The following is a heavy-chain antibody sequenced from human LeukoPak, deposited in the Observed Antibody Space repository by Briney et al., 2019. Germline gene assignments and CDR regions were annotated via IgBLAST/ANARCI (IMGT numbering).Heavy chain of an antibody. CDR2: MYHSGST. CDR3: ARQVIPGWFDP. J-gene: IGHJ5*02. CDR1: GYSISSAYY. D-gene: IGHD2-21*01. V-gene: IGHV4-38-2*02. Sequence: SETLSLTCSVSGYSISSAYYWGWIRQPPGKGLEWIGTMYHSGSTNYNPSHKSRVTISVDTSKNQFSLHLSSVTAADTAVYYCARQVIPGWFDPWGQGTLVTVSS.